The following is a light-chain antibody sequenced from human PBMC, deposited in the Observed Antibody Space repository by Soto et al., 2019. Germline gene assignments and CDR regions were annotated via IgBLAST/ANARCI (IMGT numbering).Light chain of an antibody. J-gene: IGLJ3*02. CDR2: LEGSGSY. V-gene: IGLV4-60*03. CDR1: SGHSSYI. Sequence: QSVLTQSSSASASLGSSVKLTCTLSSGHSSYIIAWHQQQPGKAPRYLMKLEGSGSYNKGSGVPDRFSGSSSGADRYLTISNLQSEDEADYYCETWDSNTHKGVFGGGTQLTVL. CDR3: ETWDSNTHKGV.